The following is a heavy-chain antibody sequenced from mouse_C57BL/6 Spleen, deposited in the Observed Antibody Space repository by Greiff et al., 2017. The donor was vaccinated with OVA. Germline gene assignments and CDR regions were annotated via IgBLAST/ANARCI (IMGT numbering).Heavy chain of an antibody. D-gene: IGHD3-3*01. J-gene: IGHJ1*03. CDR1: GYTFTSYW. Sequence: QVQLQPPGAELVKPGASVKMSCKASGYTFTSYWLHWVKQRPGLGLEWIGDIYPGSGSTNYNEKFQGKATLTVDTSSSTAYMQLSSLTSEDSAVYYCEGGRGYFDFWGTGTTVTVSS. V-gene: IGHV1-55*01. CDR3: EGGRGYFDF. CDR2: IYPGSGST.